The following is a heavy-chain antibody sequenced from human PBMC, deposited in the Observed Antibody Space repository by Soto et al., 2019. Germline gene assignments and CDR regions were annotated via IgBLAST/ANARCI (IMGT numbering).Heavy chain of an antibody. CDR1: GFTFSSYG. CDR2: ISYDGSNK. CDR3: AKDWYKPVHQLLPGMDV. D-gene: IGHD2-2*01. Sequence: PGGSLRLSCAASGFTFSSYGMHWVHQAPGKGLEWVAVISYDGSNKYYADSVKGRFTISRGNSKNTLYLQMNSLRAEDTAVYYCAKDWYKPVHQLLPGMDVWGQGTTVTVSS. J-gene: IGHJ6*02. V-gene: IGHV3-30*18.